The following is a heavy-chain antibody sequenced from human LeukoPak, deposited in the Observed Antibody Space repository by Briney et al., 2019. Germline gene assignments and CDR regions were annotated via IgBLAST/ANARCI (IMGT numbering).Heavy chain of an antibody. Sequence: SETLSLTCTVSGGSISSYYWSWIRQPPGKGLEWIGYIYTSGSTNYNPSLKSRVTISVDTSKNQFSLKLSSVTAADTAVYYCARVVHGWFDPWGQGTLVTVSS. J-gene: IGHJ5*02. CDR3: ARVVHGWFDP. CDR2: IYTSGST. V-gene: IGHV4-4*09. D-gene: IGHD2-15*01. CDR1: GGSISSYY.